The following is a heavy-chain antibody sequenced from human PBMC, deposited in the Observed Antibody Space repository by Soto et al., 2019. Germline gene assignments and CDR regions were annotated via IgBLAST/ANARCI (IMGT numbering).Heavy chain of an antibody. V-gene: IGHV4-59*01. CDR1: GGSISSYY. D-gene: IGHD2-21*01. CDR3: ARASGGEFDY. Sequence: SETLSLTCTVSGGSISSYYWSWIRQPPGKGLEWIGYIYYSGSTNYNPSLKSRVTISVDTSKNQFSLKLSSVTAADTAVYYCARASGGEFDYWGQGTLVTVSS. CDR2: IYYSGST. J-gene: IGHJ4*02.